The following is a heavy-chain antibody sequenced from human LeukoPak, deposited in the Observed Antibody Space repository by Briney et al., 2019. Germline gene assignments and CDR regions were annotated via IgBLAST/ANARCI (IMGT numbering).Heavy chain of an antibody. CDR1: GGSISSYY. CDR2: IYYSGST. CDR3: ARHNYTYYFDY. Sequence: SETLSLTCTVSGGSISSYYWSWIRPPPGKGLEWIGYIYYSGSTNYNPSLKSRVTISVDTSKNQFSLKLSSVTAADTAVYYCARHNYTYYFDYWGQGTLVTVSS. V-gene: IGHV4-59*08. D-gene: IGHD4-11*01. J-gene: IGHJ4*02.